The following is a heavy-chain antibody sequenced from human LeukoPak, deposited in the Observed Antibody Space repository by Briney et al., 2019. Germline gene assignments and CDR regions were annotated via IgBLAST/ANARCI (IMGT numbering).Heavy chain of an antibody. CDR2: IYSGGST. V-gene: IGHV3-66*01. CDR1: GFTVSSNY. CDR3: ARDRGFDYYDSSGYFDY. Sequence: PGGSLRLSCAASGFTVSSNYMNWVRQAPGKGLEWVSVIYSGGSTYYADSVKGRFTISRDNSKNTLYLQMNSLRAEDTAVYYCARDRGFDYYDSSGYFDYWGQGTLVTVSS. D-gene: IGHD3-22*01. J-gene: IGHJ4*02.